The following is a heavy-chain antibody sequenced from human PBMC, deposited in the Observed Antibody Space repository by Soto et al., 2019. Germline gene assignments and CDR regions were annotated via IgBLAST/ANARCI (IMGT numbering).Heavy chain of an antibody. CDR3: ARRWGYDSSGYENAFDI. CDR1: GGSISSGGYS. D-gene: IGHD3-22*01. Sequence: KASETLSLTCAVSGGSISSGGYSWSWIRQPPGKGLEWIGYIYHSGSTYYNPSLKSRVTISVDRSKNQFSLKLSSVTAADTAVYYRARRWGYDSSGYENAFDIWGQGTMVTVSS. CDR2: IYHSGST. J-gene: IGHJ3*02. V-gene: IGHV4-30-2*01.